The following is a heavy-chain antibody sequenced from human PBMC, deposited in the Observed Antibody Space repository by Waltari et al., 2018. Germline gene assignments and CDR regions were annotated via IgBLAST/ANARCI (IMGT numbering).Heavy chain of an antibody. CDR1: GYSLRSGYY. CDR2: IYQCGSS. Sequence: QVQLQESGPGLAKSSETLSLTCDVSGYSLRSGYYWRWNRQPPRKGLEWIASIYQCGSSYYNPSLRSRVTISVETSRNQFSLEMTSVTATDTATYYCVAAKEYYYDGSGDDAFETWGQGTLVTVSS. CDR3: VAAKEYYYDGSGDDAFET. D-gene: IGHD3-22*01. V-gene: IGHV4-38-2*01. J-gene: IGHJ3*02.